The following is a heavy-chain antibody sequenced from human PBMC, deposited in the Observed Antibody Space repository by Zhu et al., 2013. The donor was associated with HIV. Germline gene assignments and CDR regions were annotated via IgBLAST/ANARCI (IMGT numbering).Heavy chain of an antibody. Sequence: QVQLQESGPGLVKPSETLSLTCTVSGYSISSGYYWGWIRQPPGKGLEWIGSIYHSGSTYYNPSLKSRVTISVDTSKNQFSLKLSSVTAADTAVYYCARAYLITMPSDYWGQGTLVTVSS. D-gene: IGHD3-10*01. V-gene: IGHV4-38-2*02. CDR1: GYSISSGYY. J-gene: IGHJ4*02. CDR2: IYHSGST. CDR3: ARAYLITMPSDY.